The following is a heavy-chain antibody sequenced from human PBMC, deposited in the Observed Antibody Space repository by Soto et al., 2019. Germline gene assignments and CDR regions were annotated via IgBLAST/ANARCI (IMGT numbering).Heavy chain of an antibody. CDR1: GGSISSYY. Sequence: LSLTCTVSGGSISSYYWSWIRQPPGKGLEWIGYIYYSGSTNYNPSLKSRVTISVDTSKNQFSLKLSSVTAADTAVYYCARAGEETYYYDSSGYYFDYWGQGTLVTVSS. V-gene: IGHV4-59*01. D-gene: IGHD3-22*01. J-gene: IGHJ4*02. CDR2: IYYSGST. CDR3: ARAGEETYYYDSSGYYFDY.